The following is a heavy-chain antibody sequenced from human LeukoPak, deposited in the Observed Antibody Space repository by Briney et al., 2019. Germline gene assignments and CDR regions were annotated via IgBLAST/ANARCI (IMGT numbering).Heavy chain of an antibody. Sequence: GASVNVSCKASGYTFTSYYMHWVRQAPGQGLEWMGIINPSGGSTSYAQKFQGRVTMTRDTSTSTVYMELSSLRSEDTAVYYCASLILGYYDSSGYRYYDAFDIWGQGTMVTVSS. J-gene: IGHJ3*02. CDR3: ASLILGYYDSSGYRYYDAFDI. V-gene: IGHV1-46*01. D-gene: IGHD3-22*01. CDR2: INPSGGST. CDR1: GYTFTSYY.